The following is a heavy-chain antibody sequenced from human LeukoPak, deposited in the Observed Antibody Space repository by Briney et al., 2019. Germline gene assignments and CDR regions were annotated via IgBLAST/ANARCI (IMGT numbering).Heavy chain of an antibody. D-gene: IGHD3-22*01. V-gene: IGHV5-51*01. J-gene: IGHJ4*02. Sequence: GESLKISCQGSGYSFTSYWIGWVRQMPGKGLEWMGIIYPGDSDTRYSPSFQGQVTISADKSISTAYLQCSRLKASDTAMHYCARHYGNSGYLSGGFYYWGQGTLVTVSS. CDR3: ARHYGNSGYLSGGFYY. CDR2: IYPGDSDT. CDR1: GYSFTSYW.